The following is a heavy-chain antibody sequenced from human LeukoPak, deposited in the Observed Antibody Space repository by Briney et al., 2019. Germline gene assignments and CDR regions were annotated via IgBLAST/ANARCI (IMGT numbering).Heavy chain of an antibody. Sequence: SVXXSXKASXXTFXGXYMHWVRQAPGQGLEWMGRINPNSGGTNYAQKFQGRVTMTRDTSISTAYMELSRLRSDDTAVYYCARDLGVMVYAFHPWGQGTLVTVSS. CDR3: ARDLGVMVYAFHP. D-gene: IGHD2-8*01. V-gene: IGHV1-2*06. J-gene: IGHJ5*02. CDR1: XXTFXGXY. CDR2: INPNSGGT.